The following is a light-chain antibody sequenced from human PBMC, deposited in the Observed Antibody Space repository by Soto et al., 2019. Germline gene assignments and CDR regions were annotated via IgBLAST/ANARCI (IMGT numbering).Light chain of an antibody. Sequence: QSALTQPASVSGSPGQSITISCTGTSSDVGVYNFISWYQQHPGKAPKLMIYDVTNRPSGVSNRFSGSKSGTTASLTISGLQAEDEADYYCSSYTDSRTLVFGGGTQLTVL. CDR1: SSDVGVYNF. V-gene: IGLV2-14*01. CDR3: SSYTDSRTLV. J-gene: IGLJ2*01. CDR2: DVT.